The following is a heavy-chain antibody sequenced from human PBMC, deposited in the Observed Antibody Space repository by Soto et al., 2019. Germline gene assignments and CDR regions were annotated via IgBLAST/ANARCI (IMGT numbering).Heavy chain of an antibody. J-gene: IGHJ4*02. D-gene: IGHD6-19*01. CDR2: ISAYNGNT. V-gene: IGHV1-18*01. CDR3: ARAVDSSGWYEYYFDY. CDR1: GYTFTSYG. Sequence: ASVKVSCKASGYTFTSYGISWVRQAPGQGLEWMGWISAYNGNTKYAQKLQGRDNMTTDTSTSTAYKELRSLRSDDTAVYYCARAVDSSGWYEYYFDYWGQGTLVTVSS.